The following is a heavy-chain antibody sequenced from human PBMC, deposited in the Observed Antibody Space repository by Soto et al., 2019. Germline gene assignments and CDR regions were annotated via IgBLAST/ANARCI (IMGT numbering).Heavy chain of an antibody. CDR2: ISYDGSNK. D-gene: IGHD7-27*01. J-gene: IGHJ4*02. CDR1: GFTFSSYG. CDR3: AKGGTGEFDY. V-gene: IGHV3-30*18. Sequence: VQLVESGGGVVQPGRSLRLSCAASGFTFSSYGMHWVRQAPGKGLEWVAVISYDGSNKYYADSVKGRFTISRDNSKNTLYLQMNSLRAEDTAVYYCAKGGTGEFDYWGQGTLVTVSS.